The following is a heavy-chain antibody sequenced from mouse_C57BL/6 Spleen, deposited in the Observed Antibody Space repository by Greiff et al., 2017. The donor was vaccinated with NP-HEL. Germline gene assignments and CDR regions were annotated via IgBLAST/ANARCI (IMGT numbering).Heavy chain of an antibody. CDR3: ARSVITTVVAMDYFDY. CDR2: INPSTGGT. J-gene: IGHJ2*01. CDR1: GYSFTGYY. Sequence: VQLQQSGPELVKPGASVKISCKASGYSFTGYYMNWVKQSPEKSLEWIGEINPSTGGTTYNQKFKAKATLTVDKSSSTAYMQLKSLTSEDSAVYYCARSVITTVVAMDYFDYWGQGTTLTVSS. D-gene: IGHD1-1*01. V-gene: IGHV1-42*01.